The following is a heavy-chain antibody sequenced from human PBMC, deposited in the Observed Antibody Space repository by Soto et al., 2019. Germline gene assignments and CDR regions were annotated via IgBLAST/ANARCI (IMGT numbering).Heavy chain of an antibody. CDR1: GFTVSSNY. V-gene: IGHV3-53*01. CDR3: ARESSGSYYYYYYGMDV. D-gene: IGHD3-10*01. CDR2: IYSGGST. Sequence: RGSLRLSCAASGFTVSSNYMSWVRQAPGKGLEWVSVIYSGGSTYYADSVKGRFTISRDNSKNTLYLQMNSLRAEDTAVYYCARESSGSYYYYYYGMDVWGQGTTVTVSS. J-gene: IGHJ6*02.